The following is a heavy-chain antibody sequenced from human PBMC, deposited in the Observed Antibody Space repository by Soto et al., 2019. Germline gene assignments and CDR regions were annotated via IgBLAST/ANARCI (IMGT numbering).Heavy chain of an antibody. V-gene: IGHV4-34*01. CDR2: INHSGST. CDR3: ARADRRDGYNFGY. Sequence: SETLSLTCAVYGGSFSGYYWSWIRQPPGKGLEWIGEINHSGSTNYNPSLKSRVTISVDTSKNQFSLKLSSVTAADTAVYYCARADRRDGYNFGYWGQGTLVTVLL. D-gene: IGHD5-12*01. J-gene: IGHJ4*02. CDR1: GGSFSGYY.